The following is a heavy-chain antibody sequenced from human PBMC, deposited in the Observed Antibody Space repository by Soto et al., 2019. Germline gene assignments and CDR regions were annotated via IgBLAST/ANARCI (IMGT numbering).Heavy chain of an antibody. J-gene: IGHJ4*02. CDR1: GGSISSSNW. V-gene: IGHV4-4*02. CDR2: IYHSGST. CDR3: ARVGYSYGQYFDY. Sequence: SESLSLTCAVSGGSISSSNWWSWVRQPPGKGLEWIGEIYHSGSTNYNPSLKSRVTISVDKSKNQFSLKLSSVTAADTAVYYCARVGYSYGQYFDYWGQGTLVPVSS. D-gene: IGHD5-18*01.